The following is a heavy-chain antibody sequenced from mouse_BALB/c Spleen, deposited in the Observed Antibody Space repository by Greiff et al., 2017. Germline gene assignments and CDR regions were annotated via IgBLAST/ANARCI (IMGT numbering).Heavy chain of an antibody. D-gene: IGHD4-1*01. CDR3: ARGANWDGYYAMDY. CDR1: GYTFTSYV. V-gene: IGHV1-14*01. J-gene: IGHJ4*01. CDR2: INPYNDGT. Sequence: EVKLMESGPELVKPGASVKMSCKASGYTFTSYVMHWVKQKPGQGLEWIGYINPYNDGTKYNEKFKGKATLTSDKSSSTAYMELSSLTSEDSAVYYCARGANWDGYYAMDYWGQGTSVTVSS.